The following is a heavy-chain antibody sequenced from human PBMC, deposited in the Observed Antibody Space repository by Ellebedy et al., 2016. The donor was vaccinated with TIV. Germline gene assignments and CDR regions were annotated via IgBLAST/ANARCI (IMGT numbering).Heavy chain of an antibody. Sequence: GESLKISXAASEFTFSVFTMTWVRQAPGKGLEWVSSISDSSSYIYYADSVKGRFTISRDNAKRSLYLQMNSLRAEDTAVYYCARAETGYCSSTSCFLDLDSWGQGTLVTVSS. V-gene: IGHV3-21*01. CDR3: ARAETGYCSSTSCFLDLDS. CDR1: EFTFSVFT. J-gene: IGHJ4*02. CDR2: ISDSSSYI. D-gene: IGHD2-2*01.